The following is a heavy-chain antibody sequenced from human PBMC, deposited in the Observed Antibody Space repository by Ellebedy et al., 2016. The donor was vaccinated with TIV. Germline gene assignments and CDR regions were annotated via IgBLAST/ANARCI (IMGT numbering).Heavy chain of an antibody. Sequence: MPSETLSLTCAISGDSVSSNSATWNWIRLSPSRGLEWLGRTYYRSKWYNDNAVSVKSRITINPDTSKNQFSLQLNSVTPEDTAVYYCARGYNSYMDVWGRGTTVTASS. CDR1: GDSVSSNSAT. V-gene: IGHV6-1*01. D-gene: IGHD1-1*01. J-gene: IGHJ6*03. CDR2: TYYRSKWYN. CDR3: ARGYNSYMDV.